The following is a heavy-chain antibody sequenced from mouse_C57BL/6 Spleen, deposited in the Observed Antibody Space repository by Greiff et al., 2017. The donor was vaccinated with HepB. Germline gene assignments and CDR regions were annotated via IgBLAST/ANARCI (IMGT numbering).Heavy chain of an antibody. J-gene: IGHJ4*01. CDR3: ARGLIYYDYDDDAMDY. Sequence: QVQLQQPGAELVRPGSSVKLSCKASGYTFTSYWMHWVKQRPIQGLEWIGNIDPSDSETHYNQKFKDKATLTVDKSSSTAYMQLSSLTSEDSAVYYCARGLIYYDYDDDAMDYWGQGTSVTVSS. D-gene: IGHD2-4*01. CDR1: GYTFTSYW. V-gene: IGHV1-52*01. CDR2: IDPSDSET.